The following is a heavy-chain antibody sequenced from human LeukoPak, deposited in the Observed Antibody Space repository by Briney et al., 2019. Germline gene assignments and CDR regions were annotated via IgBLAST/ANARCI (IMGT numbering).Heavy chain of an antibody. Sequence: GESLKISCKGSGYSFTSYWIGWVRQMPGKGLEWVGIIYPGDSDTRYSPSFQGQVTISADKSISTAYLQWSSLKASDTAMYYCARTSAAAEGAFDIWGQGTMVTVSS. V-gene: IGHV5-51*01. D-gene: IGHD6-13*01. CDR2: IYPGDSDT. CDR3: ARTSAAAEGAFDI. J-gene: IGHJ3*02. CDR1: GYSFTSYW.